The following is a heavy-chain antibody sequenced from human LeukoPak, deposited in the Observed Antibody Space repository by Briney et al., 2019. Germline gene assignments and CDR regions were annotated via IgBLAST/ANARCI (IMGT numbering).Heavy chain of an antibody. J-gene: IGHJ4*02. CDR2: IYYSGRT. Sequence: PSETLSLTCTVSGGSISSSGYYWGWIRQPPGKELEWIGSIYYSGRTYYNPSLKSLLTISVDTSKNQFSLKLTSVTAADTAVYYCAYFGPRLYFDYWGQGTLVTVSS. V-gene: IGHV4-39*07. CDR1: GGSISSSGYY. CDR3: AYFGPRLYFDY. D-gene: IGHD3-10*01.